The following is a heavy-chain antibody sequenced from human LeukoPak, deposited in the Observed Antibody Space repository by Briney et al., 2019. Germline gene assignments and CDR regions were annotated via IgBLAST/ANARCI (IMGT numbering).Heavy chain of an antibody. CDR3: AKDPLLRYFDLNWFDP. CDR2: IRYDGSNK. Sequence: PGGSLRLSCAASGFTFSSYGMHWVRQAPGKGLEWVAFIRYDGSNKYYADSVKGRFTISRDNSKNTLYLQMNSLRAEDTAVYYCAKDPLLRYFDLNWFDPWGQGTLVTVSS. CDR1: GFTFSSYG. D-gene: IGHD3-9*01. J-gene: IGHJ5*02. V-gene: IGHV3-30*02.